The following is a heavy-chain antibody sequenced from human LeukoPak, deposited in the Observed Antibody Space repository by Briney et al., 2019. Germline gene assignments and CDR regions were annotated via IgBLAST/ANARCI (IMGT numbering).Heavy chain of an antibody. Sequence: GGSLRLSCAASGFTFSSSWMSWVRQAPGKGLEWVANINQDGSEKFYVDSVKGRFTISRDNSKNSLYLQMNSLRAEDTAVYYCARDVEGDGLYYFDFWGQGTLVTVSS. J-gene: IGHJ4*02. CDR3: ARDVEGDGLYYFDF. CDR2: INQDGSEK. V-gene: IGHV3-7*01. D-gene: IGHD3-16*01. CDR1: GFTFSSSW.